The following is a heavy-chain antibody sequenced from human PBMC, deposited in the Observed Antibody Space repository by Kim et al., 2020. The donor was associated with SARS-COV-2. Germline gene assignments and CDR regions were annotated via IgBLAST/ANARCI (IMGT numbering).Heavy chain of an antibody. CDR1: GGSISSGGYY. V-gene: IGHV4-31*03. J-gene: IGHJ4*02. D-gene: IGHD6-19*01. CDR3: ARRRPEAGFFDY. CDR2: IFYSGNT. Sequence: SETLSLTCTVSGGSISSGGYYWSWIRQHPGKGLEWIGYIFYSGNTYYNPSLKSRVTISRDTSKNQFALRLSSVTAADTAVYYCARRRPEAGFFDYWGQGTLVTVSS.